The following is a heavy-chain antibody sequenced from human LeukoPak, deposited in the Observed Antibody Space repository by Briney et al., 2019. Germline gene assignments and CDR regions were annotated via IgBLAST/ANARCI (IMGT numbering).Heavy chain of an antibody. J-gene: IGHJ5*02. CDR1: GFTFSTYE. V-gene: IGHV3-48*03. CDR2: ISSSGSTI. Sequence: GGSLRLSCAASGFTFSTYEMNWVRQAPGKGLEWVSYISSSGSTINYADSVKGRFTISRDNAKSSLYLQMNSLRAEDTAVYYCARDGLGYSGAFGHWFDPWGQGTLVTVSS. D-gene: IGHD3-10*01. CDR3: ARDGLGYSGAFGHWFDP.